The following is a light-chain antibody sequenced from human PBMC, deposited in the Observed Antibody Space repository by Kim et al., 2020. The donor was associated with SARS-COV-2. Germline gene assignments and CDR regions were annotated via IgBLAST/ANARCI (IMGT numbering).Light chain of an antibody. J-gene: IGKJ2*01. Sequence: GERATNKGGASGGISIDVAGYQQKPGKAHKLLSYAASIRKRGVPTRFSGSGSGTEFTLTISTLQTEDSATYYCQQVNSYPQTVGQGTKQEI. CDR3: QQVNSYPQT. CDR2: AAS. V-gene: IGKV1-9*01. CDR1: GGISID.